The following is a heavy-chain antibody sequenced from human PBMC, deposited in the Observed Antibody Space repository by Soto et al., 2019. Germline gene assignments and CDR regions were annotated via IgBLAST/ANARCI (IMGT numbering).Heavy chain of an antibody. CDR1: GFTFSNFA. Sequence: EVQLLESGGHLVQPGGSLRLSCAASGFTFSNFAMSWVRQAPGKGLEWVSGISASGGSTNYADSVRGRFTSSRDNSENTLFLEMNSLRGEDTAVYYCAKALVVVAPASKFDDWSQGTLVTVSS. J-gene: IGHJ4*02. D-gene: IGHD2-15*01. V-gene: IGHV3-23*01. CDR3: AKALVVVAPASKFDD. CDR2: ISASGGST.